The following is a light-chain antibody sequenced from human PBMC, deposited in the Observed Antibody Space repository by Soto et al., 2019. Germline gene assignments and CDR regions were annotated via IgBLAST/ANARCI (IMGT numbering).Light chain of an antibody. V-gene: IGKV3-15*01. CDR1: QSVGRK. CDR3: QQYNNWPWT. Sequence: EIVMTHSPGTLSVSPCERVTLSFRASQSVGRKVVWYQRKPGQTPRLLIYDASTRAAGMPGRFSGSGSGTEFTLTISSLQSEDFAVYYCQQYNNWPWTFGQGTKVDIK. J-gene: IGKJ1*01. CDR2: DAS.